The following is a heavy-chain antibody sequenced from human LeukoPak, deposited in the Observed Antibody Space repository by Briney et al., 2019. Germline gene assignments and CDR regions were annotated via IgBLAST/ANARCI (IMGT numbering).Heavy chain of an antibody. CDR2: TYYRSKWYN. J-gene: IGHJ4*02. CDR1: GDSVSSNSAA. Sequence: SQTLSLTCAISGDSVSSNSAAWTWIRQSPSRGLEWLGRTYYRSKWYNDYALSVKSRISINPDTSKNQFSLQLNSVTPEDTAVYYCARVQQLGQGFHYWGLGTLVTVSS. D-gene: IGHD6-13*01. CDR3: ARVQQLGQGFHY. V-gene: IGHV6-1*01.